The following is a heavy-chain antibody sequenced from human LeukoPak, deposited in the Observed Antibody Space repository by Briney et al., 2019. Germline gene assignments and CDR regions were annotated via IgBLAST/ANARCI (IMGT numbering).Heavy chain of an antibody. CDR1: GGSISSSNY. J-gene: IGHJ4*02. D-gene: IGHD5-12*01. CDR2: INHSGTT. Sequence: PSGTLSLTCAVSGGSISSSNYWSWVRQPPGKGLDWIGEINHSGTTNYNPSLRSRVTISVDTSKNQFSLKLSSVTAADTAVYYCARDVELSGYDFNIGYWGQGTLVTVSS. CDR3: ARDVELSGYDFNIGY. V-gene: IGHV4-4*02.